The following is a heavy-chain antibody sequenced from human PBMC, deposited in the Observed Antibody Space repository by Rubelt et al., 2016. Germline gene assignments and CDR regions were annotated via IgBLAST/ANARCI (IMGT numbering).Heavy chain of an antibody. Sequence: QVQLQESGPGLVKPSETLSLTCTVSGGSISGYYWSWIRQPPGKGLEWIGEIYHSGSTNYNPSLKSRVTISVDKSKNQFSLRLTSVPAAGTAVYYCARVNRYYFDYWGQGTLVTVSS. V-gene: IGHV4-59*12. J-gene: IGHJ4*02. CDR1: GGSISGYY. CDR3: ARVNRYYFDY. CDR2: IYHSGST.